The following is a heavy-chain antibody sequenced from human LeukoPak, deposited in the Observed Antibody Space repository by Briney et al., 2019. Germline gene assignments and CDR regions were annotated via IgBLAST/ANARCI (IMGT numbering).Heavy chain of an antibody. Sequence: GESLKISCKGSGYSFTSYWIGWVRQMPGKGLEWMGIIYPGDSDTRYSPSFQGQVTISADKSISTAYLQWSSLKASDTAMYYCARHEFYCSSTSCYAPPNWFDPWGQGTLVTVSS. CDR1: GYSFTSYW. CDR3: ARHEFYCSSTSCYAPPNWFDP. CDR2: IYPGDSDT. D-gene: IGHD2-2*01. J-gene: IGHJ5*02. V-gene: IGHV5-51*01.